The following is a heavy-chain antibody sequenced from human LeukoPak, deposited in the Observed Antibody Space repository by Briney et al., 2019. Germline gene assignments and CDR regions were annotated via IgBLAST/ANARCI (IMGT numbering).Heavy chain of an antibody. J-gene: IGHJ4*02. Sequence: GGSLRLSCAASGFTFSSYAMHWVRQAPGKGLEWVAVISYGGSNKYYADSVKGRFTISRDNSKYTLYLQMNSLRAEDTAVYYCARDIGGGTAMAPIDYWGQGTLVTVSS. CDR2: ISYGGSNK. V-gene: IGHV3-30-3*01. CDR3: ARDIGGGTAMAPIDY. CDR1: GFTFSSYA. D-gene: IGHD5-18*01.